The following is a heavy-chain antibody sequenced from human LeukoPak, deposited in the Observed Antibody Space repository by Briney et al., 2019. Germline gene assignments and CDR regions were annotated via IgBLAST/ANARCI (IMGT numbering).Heavy chain of an antibody. J-gene: IGHJ4*02. Sequence: GESLKISCKGSGYSFSSYWIAWVRQMPGKGLEWMGVFYPGDSDTRYSPSFQGQVTISADKSISTAYLQWSSLKASDTAMYYCARLLTHFYDSSGYYYFDSWGQGTLVTVSS. V-gene: IGHV5-51*01. CDR1: GYSFSSYW. CDR2: FYPGDSDT. D-gene: IGHD3-22*01. CDR3: ARLLTHFYDSSGYYYFDS.